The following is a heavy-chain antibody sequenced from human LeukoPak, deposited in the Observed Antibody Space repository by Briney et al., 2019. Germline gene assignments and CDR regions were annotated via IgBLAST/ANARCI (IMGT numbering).Heavy chain of an antibody. D-gene: IGHD3-3*01. CDR2: IYTSGST. J-gene: IGHJ4*02. V-gene: IGHV4-4*09. CDR1: GGSISSYY. Sequence: SETLSLTCTVSGGSISSYYWSWIRQPPGKGLEWIGYIYTSGSTNYNPSLKSRVTISVDTSKNQFSLKLSSVTAADTAVYYCARHVSGDKWLLSYWGQGTLVTVSS. CDR3: ARHVSGDKWLLSY.